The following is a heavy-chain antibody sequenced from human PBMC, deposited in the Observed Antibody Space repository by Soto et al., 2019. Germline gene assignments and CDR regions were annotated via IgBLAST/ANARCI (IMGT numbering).Heavy chain of an antibody. CDR3: ARDRGYCSGGSCYFAFQH. Sequence: ASVKVSCNASGYTFTSYGISWVRQAPGQGLEWMGWISAYNGNTNYAQKLQGRVTMTTDTSTSTAYMELRSLRSDDTAVYYCARDRGYCSGGSCYFAFQHWGQGTLVTVSS. D-gene: IGHD2-15*01. V-gene: IGHV1-18*01. J-gene: IGHJ1*01. CDR2: ISAYNGNT. CDR1: GYTFTSYG.